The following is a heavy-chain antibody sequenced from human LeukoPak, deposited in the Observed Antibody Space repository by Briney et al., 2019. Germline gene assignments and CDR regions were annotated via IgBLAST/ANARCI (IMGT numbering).Heavy chain of an antibody. CDR1: GYTFTYYW. Sequence: GESLKISCKTSGYTFTYYWIGWVRQMPGKGLEWMGIIYPGDSDTRYSPSFQGQVTISADKSISTAYLQWSSLKASDTAIYYCARLPAAVVPPLGTRAGVGGYFDLWGQGALITVSA. CDR2: IYPGDSDT. CDR3: ARLPAAVVPPLGTRAGVGGYFDL. J-gene: IGHJ4*02. D-gene: IGHD2-15*01. V-gene: IGHV5-51*01.